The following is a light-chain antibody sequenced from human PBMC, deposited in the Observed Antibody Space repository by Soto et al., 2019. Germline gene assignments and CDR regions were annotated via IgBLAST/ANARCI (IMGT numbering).Light chain of an antibody. CDR2: GAS. J-gene: IGKJ1*01. V-gene: IGKV3-15*01. CDR3: QQYNNWPRT. CDR1: QSVSRI. Sequence: MTQSPSTLSVAVGERVILSCRASQSVSRILAWYQQKPGQPPRLLIYGASTRAAGIPARFSGSGSGTEFTLTISSLQSEDFAVYYCQQYNNWPRTFGQGTKVDI.